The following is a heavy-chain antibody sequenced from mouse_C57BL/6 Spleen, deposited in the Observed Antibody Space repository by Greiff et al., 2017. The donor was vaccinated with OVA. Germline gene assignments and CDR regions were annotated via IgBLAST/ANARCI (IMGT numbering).Heavy chain of an antibody. D-gene: IGHD1-1*01. J-gene: IGHJ3*01. CDR3: ACPHYYGSSPPWFAY. CDR1: GYTFTSYW. CDR2: IDPSDSYT. V-gene: IGHV1-69*01. Sequence: QVQLQQSGAELVMPGASVKLSCKASGYTFTSYWMHWVKQRPGQGLEWIGEIDPSDSYTNYNQKFKGKSTLTVDKSSSTAYMQLSSLTSEDSAVYYCACPHYYGSSPPWFAYWGQGTLVTVSA.